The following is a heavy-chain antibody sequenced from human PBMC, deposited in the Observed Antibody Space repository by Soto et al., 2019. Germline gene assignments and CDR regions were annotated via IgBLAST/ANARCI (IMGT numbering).Heavy chain of an antibody. CDR3: ARGVRFGELLPDYYGMDV. Sequence: ASVKVSCKASGGTFSSYASSWVRQAPGQGLEWMGGIIPIFGTANYAQKFQGRVTITADESTSTAYMELSSLRSEDTAVYYCARGVRFGELLPDYYGMDVWGQGTTVTVSS. J-gene: IGHJ6*02. CDR1: GGTFSSYA. CDR2: IIPIFGTA. D-gene: IGHD3-10*01. V-gene: IGHV1-69*13.